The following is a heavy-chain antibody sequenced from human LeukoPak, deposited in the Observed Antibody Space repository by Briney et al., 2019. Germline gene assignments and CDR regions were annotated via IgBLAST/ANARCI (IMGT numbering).Heavy chain of an antibody. D-gene: IGHD3-10*01. CDR1: GITLSNAW. V-gene: IGHV3-15*04. CDR3: TFYASGTYTPFDI. J-gene: IGHJ3*02. CDR2: IESKIDGGRT. Sequence: GGSLRLSCVASGITLSNAWMTWVRQAPGKGLGWVGRIESKIDGGRTDYAAAVKGRFTISRDDSKNTTYLQMNSLKTEDTAVYYCTFYASGTYTPFDIWGQGTMVTVSS.